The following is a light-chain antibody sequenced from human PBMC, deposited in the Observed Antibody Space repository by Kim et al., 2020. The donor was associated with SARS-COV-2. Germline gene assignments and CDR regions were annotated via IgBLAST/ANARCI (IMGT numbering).Light chain of an antibody. CDR1: NIGSKR. V-gene: IGLV3-21*04. CDR3: QVWDSSSDHLYV. CDR2: YDS. J-gene: IGLJ1*01. Sequence: PEKTDRITCGGNNIGSKRVHWYQQKPGQAPVLVIYYDSDRPSGIPERFSGSNSGNTATLTISRVEAGDEADYYCQVWDSSSDHLYVFGTGTKVTVL.